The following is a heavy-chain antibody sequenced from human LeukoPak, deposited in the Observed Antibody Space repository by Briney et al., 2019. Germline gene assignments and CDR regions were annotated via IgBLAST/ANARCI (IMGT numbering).Heavy chain of an antibody. J-gene: IGHJ4*02. CDR1: GFTFDDYG. D-gene: IGHD3-10*01. CDR3: ARALWNYGSGSYYFDY. V-gene: IGHV3-20*04. CDR2: INWNGGST. Sequence: GGSLRLSCAASGFTFDDYGMSWVRQAPGKGLEWVSGINWNGGSTGYADSVKGRFTISRDNAKNSLYLQMNSLRAEDTALYYCARALWNYGSGSYYFDYWGQGTLVTVSS.